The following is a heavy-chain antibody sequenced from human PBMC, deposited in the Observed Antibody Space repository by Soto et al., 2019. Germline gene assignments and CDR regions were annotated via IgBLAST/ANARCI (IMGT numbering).Heavy chain of an antibody. J-gene: IGHJ6*03. V-gene: IGHV3-48*01. CDR2: ISSSSSTI. Sequence: EVQLVESGGGLVQPGGSLRLSCAASGFTFSSYRMNWVRQAPGKGLEWVSYISSSSSTIYYADSVKGRFTISRDNAKNSLYLQMNSLRAEDTAVYYCARTSYYDFWSGYQTYYYYYYMDVWGKGTTVTVSS. CDR3: ARTSYYDFWSGYQTYYYYYYMDV. CDR1: GFTFSSYR. D-gene: IGHD3-3*01.